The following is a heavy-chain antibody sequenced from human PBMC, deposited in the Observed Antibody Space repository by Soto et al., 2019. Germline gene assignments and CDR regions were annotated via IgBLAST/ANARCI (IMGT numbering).Heavy chain of an antibody. J-gene: IGHJ4*02. V-gene: IGHV3-66*01. CDR2: INSGGST. CDR3: AGIRPPLY. D-gene: IGHD5-18*01. Sequence: EVQLVESGGGLVQPGGSLRLSCAVSGFTVSSNYMSWVRQAPGKGLEWVSVINSGGSTFYADAVKGRFIISRDNSKNTLYLQMNSLRAEDTAVYYCAGIRPPLYWGQGTLVTVSS. CDR1: GFTVSSNY.